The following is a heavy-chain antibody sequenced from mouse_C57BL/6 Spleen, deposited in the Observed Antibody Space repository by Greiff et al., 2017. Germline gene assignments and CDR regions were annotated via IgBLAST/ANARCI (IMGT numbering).Heavy chain of an antibody. J-gene: IGHJ4*01. CDR2: IDPENGDT. CDR1: GFNIKDDY. D-gene: IGHD1-1*01. CDR3: TTFPVVDAMDY. V-gene: IGHV14-4*01. Sequence: EVKLQESGAELVRPGASVKLSCTASGFNIKDDYMHWVKQRPEQGLEWIGWIDPENGDTEYASKFQGKATITADTSSNTAYLQLSSLTSEDTAVYYCTTFPVVDAMDYWGQGTSVTVSS.